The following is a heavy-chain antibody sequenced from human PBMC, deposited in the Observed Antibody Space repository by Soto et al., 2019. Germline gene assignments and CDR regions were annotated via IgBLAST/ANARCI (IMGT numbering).Heavy chain of an antibody. J-gene: IGHJ4*02. CDR3: AGAYDLSGFRLFDY. CDR2: IYYSGST. Sequence: QVQLQESGPGLVKPSETLSLTCTVSGGSISSYYWSWIRQPPGKGLEWIGYIYYSGSTNYNPSLKSRVTISVDTSKNQFSLKLSSVTAADTAVYYCAGAYDLSGFRLFDYWGQGTLVTVSS. V-gene: IGHV4-59*08. CDR1: GGSISSYY. D-gene: IGHD3-3*01.